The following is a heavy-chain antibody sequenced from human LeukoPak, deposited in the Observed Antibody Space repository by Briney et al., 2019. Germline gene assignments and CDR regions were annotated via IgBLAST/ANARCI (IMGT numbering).Heavy chain of an antibody. CDR3: ARDSALAQAVMFDY. J-gene: IGHJ4*02. Sequence: SETLSLTCTVSGYSISSGYYWGWIRQPPGKGLEWIGSIYHSGSTYYNPSLNSRVTISVDTSKHQSSQKLSSVTADDTVVYYCARDSALAQAVMFDYWGQGALVTDSS. CDR1: GYSISSGYY. CDR2: IYHSGST. D-gene: IGHD6-19*01. V-gene: IGHV4-38-2*02.